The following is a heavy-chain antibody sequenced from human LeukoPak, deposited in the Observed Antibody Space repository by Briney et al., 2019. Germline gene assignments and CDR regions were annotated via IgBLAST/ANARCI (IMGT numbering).Heavy chain of an antibody. CDR2: TYYRSKWYN. V-gene: IGHV6-1*01. J-gene: IGHJ6*02. CDR3: ARHKGNPWDYYYGMDV. CDR1: GDSVSSNSAA. D-gene: IGHD7-27*01. Sequence: SQTLSLTCAISGDSVSSNSAAWNWIRQSPSRGLEWLGRTYYRSKWYNDYSVSVKSRITINPDTSKNQFSLQLNSVTPEDTAVYYCARHKGNPWDYYYGMDVWGQGTTVSVSS.